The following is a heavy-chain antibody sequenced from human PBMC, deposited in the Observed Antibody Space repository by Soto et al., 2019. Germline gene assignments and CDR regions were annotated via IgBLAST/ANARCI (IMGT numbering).Heavy chain of an antibody. CDR2: IYYSGST. V-gene: IGHV4-31*03. J-gene: IGHJ6*02. Sequence: QVQLQESGPGLVKPSQTLSLTCTVSGGSISSGGYYWSWIRQHPGKGLEWIGYIYYSGSTYYNPSLNIRVTLSADTSKNQFSLKLSSVPAADTAVYYCARDGGMIESMDVWGQGTTVTVSS. CDR1: GGSISSGGYY. CDR3: ARDGGMIESMDV. D-gene: IGHD3-22*01.